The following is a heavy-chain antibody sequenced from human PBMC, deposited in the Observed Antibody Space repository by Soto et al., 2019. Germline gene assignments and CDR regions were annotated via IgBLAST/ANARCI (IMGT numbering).Heavy chain of an antibody. CDR3: ARDPPKSYGSGKGDY. CDR2: ISAYNGDT. D-gene: IGHD3-10*01. Sequence: QVQLVQSGAEVKMPGASVKVSCKASGYTFTNYGFSWVRQAPGQGLQWVGWISAYNGDTNYAQRFQGRVTLTTDTSKTTAYMELRSLTSDDTAVYYCARDPPKSYGSGKGDYWGQGSPVTVSS. J-gene: IGHJ4*02. CDR1: GYTFTNYG. V-gene: IGHV1-18*01.